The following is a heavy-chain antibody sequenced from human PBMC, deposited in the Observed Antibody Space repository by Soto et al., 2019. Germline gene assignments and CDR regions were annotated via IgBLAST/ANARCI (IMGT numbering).Heavy chain of an antibody. J-gene: IGHJ4*02. CDR1: GGSISTGGYY. Sequence: VQLRESGPGLVKPSQTLSLTCTVSGGSISTGGYYWTWIRQHPGKGLEWIGYIYYSGSTYYNPSLKSRVTISVDTSKNQFSLKLSSVTAADTAVYYFARGLSVTLFDNWGQGTLVTVSS. V-gene: IGHV4-31*03. CDR3: ARGLSVTLFDN. CDR2: IYYSGST. D-gene: IGHD4-17*01.